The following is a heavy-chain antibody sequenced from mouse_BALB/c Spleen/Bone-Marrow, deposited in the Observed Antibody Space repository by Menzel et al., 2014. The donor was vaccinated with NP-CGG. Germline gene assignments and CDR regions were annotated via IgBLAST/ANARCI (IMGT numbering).Heavy chain of an antibody. CDR3: ARNYEGVGAMDY. J-gene: IGHJ4*01. CDR2: IWNSGNT. CDR1: GFSLTNYG. D-gene: IGHD1-1*01. V-gene: IGHV2-2*02. Sequence: QVQLKDSGPGLVQPSQSLSITCTVSGFSLTNYGVHWVRLSPGKGLEWLGVIWNSGNTNYNAAFISRLSINMDNSKSQVFFKMNSLQANDTAVYYCARNYEGVGAMDYWGQGTSVTVSS.